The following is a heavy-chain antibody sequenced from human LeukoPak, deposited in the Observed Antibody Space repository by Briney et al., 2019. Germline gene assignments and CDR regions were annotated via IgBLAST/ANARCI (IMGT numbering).Heavy chain of an antibody. CDR2: ISYDGSNK. Sequence: PGGSLRLSCAASGFTFSNYIMSWVRQAPGKGLEWVAVISYDGSNKYYADSVKGRFTISRDNSKNTLYLQMNSLRAEDTAVYYCARDREGSSGWYYFDYWGQGTLVTVSS. V-gene: IGHV3-30-3*01. CDR3: ARDREGSSGWYYFDY. D-gene: IGHD6-19*01. CDR1: GFTFSNYI. J-gene: IGHJ4*02.